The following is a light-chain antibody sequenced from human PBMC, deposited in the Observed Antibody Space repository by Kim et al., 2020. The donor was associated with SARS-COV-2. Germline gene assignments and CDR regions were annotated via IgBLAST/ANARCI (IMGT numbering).Light chain of an antibody. CDR3: QQRSNWPLT. CDR2: DAS. Sequence: LSPGERATLSRRASQSVSGYLAWYQQKPGQAPRLLIYDASNRATGIPARFRGSGSGTDFTLTISSLEPEDFAVYYCQQRSNWPLTFGGGTKVDIK. J-gene: IGKJ4*01. CDR1: QSVSGY. V-gene: IGKV3-11*01.